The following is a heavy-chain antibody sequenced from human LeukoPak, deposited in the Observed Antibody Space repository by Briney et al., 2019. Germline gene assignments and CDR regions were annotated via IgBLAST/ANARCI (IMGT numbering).Heavy chain of an antibody. CDR3: AKDWYSGSYYSLDY. CDR2: ISYDGSNK. Sequence: GRSLRLSCAASGFTFSSYGMHWVRQAPGKGLEWVAVISYDGSNKYYADSVKGRFTISRDNSKNTPYLQMNSLRAEDTAVYYCAKDWYSGSYYSLDYWGQGTLVTVSS. J-gene: IGHJ4*02. CDR1: GFTFSSYG. D-gene: IGHD1-26*01. V-gene: IGHV3-30*18.